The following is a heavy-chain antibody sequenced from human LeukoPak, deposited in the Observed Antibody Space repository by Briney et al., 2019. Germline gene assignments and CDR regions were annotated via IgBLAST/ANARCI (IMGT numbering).Heavy chain of an antibody. CDR3: ARDLMVGSSSPYNWLDP. Sequence: SVKVSCKASGGTFSSYAISWVRQAPGQGLEWMGGIIPIFGTANYAQKFQGRVSITTDESTSTAYMELSSLRSEDTAVYYCARDLMVGSSSPYNWLDPWGQGTLVTVSS. V-gene: IGHV1-69*05. CDR1: GGTFSSYA. J-gene: IGHJ5*02. D-gene: IGHD6-6*01. CDR2: IIPIFGTA.